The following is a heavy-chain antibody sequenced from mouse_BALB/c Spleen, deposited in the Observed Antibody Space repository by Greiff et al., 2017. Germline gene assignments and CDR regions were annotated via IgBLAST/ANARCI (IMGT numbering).Heavy chain of an antibody. CDR3: ANIYYYAMDY. CDR1: GYSITSGYY. V-gene: IGHV3-1*02. CDR2: IHYSGST. Sequence: ESGPGLVKPSQSLSLTCSVTGYSITSGYYWNWIRQFPGNKLEWMGYIHYSGSTNYNPSLKSRISITRDTSKNQFFLQLNSVTTEDTATYYCANIYYYAMDYWGQGTSVTVSS. J-gene: IGHJ4*01.